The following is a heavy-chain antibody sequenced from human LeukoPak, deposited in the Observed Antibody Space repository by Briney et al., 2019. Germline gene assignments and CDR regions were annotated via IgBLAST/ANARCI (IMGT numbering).Heavy chain of an antibody. Sequence: GGSMRLSCAASGFTVSSNYMSWVRQAPGKGLEWVSVIYSSGSTYYADSVKGRFTISRDNSKNTLYLQMNSLRAEDTAAYYCARQDTMVRGVIDYWGQGTLVTVSS. D-gene: IGHD3-10*01. CDR1: GFTVSSNY. V-gene: IGHV3-53*01. CDR3: ARQDTMVRGVIDY. CDR2: IYSSGST. J-gene: IGHJ4*02.